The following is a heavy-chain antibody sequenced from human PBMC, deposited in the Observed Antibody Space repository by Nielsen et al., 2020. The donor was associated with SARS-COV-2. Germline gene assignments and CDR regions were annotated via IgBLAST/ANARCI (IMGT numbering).Heavy chain of an antibody. D-gene: IGHD2-21*01. CDR3: ATHWPSNWYSDF. V-gene: IGHV5-10-1*01. CDR1: GYSSSNSW. CDR2: IDPRDSYT. Sequence: GESLKISCKASGYSSSNSWITWMRQTPGKGLEWIGRIDPRDSYTNYSPSFKGHVTMSVDKSRTTSGRTTANLQWRSLEASDTAVFYCATHWPSNWYSDFWGQGTLVTVSS. J-gene: IGHJ4*02.